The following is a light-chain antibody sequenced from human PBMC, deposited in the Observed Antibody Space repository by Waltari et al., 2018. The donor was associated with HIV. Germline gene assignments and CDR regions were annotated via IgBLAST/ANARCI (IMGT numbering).Light chain of an antibody. J-gene: IGLJ2*01. CDR3: SSFTSLSILL. CDR2: AVN. Sequence: QSALTQPADMFGSPGQSITLSCTGTKKDVGGYNYDSWYEQHTGKAHNHLTYAVNNPPSGASHLFSCSASGRTSPLTISRLHAEDDADYYSSSFTSLSILLFGGGTKLTV. CDR1: KKDVGGYNY. V-gene: IGLV2-14*03.